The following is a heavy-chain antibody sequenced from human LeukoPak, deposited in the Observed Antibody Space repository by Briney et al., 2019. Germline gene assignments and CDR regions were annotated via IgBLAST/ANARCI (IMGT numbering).Heavy chain of an antibody. Sequence: SETLSLTCTVSGGSISSSSYYWGWIRQPPGKGLEWIGSIYYSGSTYYNPSLKSRVTISVDTSKNQFSLKLSSVTAADTAVYYCARMSIVVVVAATSGYFDYWGQGTLVTVSS. V-gene: IGHV4-39*07. CDR3: ARMSIVVVVAATSGYFDY. CDR1: GGSISSSSYY. D-gene: IGHD2-15*01. CDR2: IYYSGST. J-gene: IGHJ4*02.